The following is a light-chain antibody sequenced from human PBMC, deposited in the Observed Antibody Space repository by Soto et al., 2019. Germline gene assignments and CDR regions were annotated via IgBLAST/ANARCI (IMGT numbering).Light chain of an antibody. CDR3: LQESNYPLT. CDR1: QDIRNA. Sequence: ATQLTQSPSSLSASVGDMINISCRASQDIRNAIGWYQQKPGRAPSLLIYLASYLQTGVPRRFLGSVSGTDFTLNISSLQPEDFCTSYCLQESNYPLTFGAGTRV. J-gene: IGKJ4*01. CDR2: LAS. V-gene: IGKV1-6*02.